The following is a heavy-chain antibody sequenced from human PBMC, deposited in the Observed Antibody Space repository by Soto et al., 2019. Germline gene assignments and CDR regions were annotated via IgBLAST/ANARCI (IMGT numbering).Heavy chain of an antibody. CDR1: GFTFSSYG. J-gene: IGHJ6*02. V-gene: IGHV3-33*01. CDR2: IWYDGSNK. D-gene: IGHD3-10*01. CDR3: ARDGSDYYGSGSYDYYGCMDV. Sequence: QVQLVESGGGVVQPGRSLRLSCAASGFTFSSYGMHWVRQAPGKGLEWVAVIWYDGSNKYYADSVKGRFTISRDNSKNPRYLQMNSLRAEDTAVDYCARDGSDYYGSGSYDYYGCMDVWGQGTTVTVSS.